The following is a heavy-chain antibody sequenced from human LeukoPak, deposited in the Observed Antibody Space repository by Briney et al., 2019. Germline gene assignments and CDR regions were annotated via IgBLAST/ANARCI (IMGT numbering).Heavy chain of an antibody. CDR2: INAGNGNT. Sequence: ASVKVSCKASGYTFSSYAMHWVRQAPGQRLEWMGWINAGNGNTEFSQKFQGRVTITRDTSASTAYMELSSLRSEDTAVYYCARDRVFGSGLLAYYYGMDVWGQGTTVTVSS. D-gene: IGHD6-19*01. V-gene: IGHV1-3*01. J-gene: IGHJ6*02. CDR1: GYTFSSYA. CDR3: ARDRVFGSGLLAYYYGMDV.